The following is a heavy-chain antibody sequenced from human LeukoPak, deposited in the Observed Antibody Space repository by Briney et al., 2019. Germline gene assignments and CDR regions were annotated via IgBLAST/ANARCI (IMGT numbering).Heavy chain of an antibody. V-gene: IGHV4-38-2*01. CDR1: GFTFSNNW. Sequence: GSLRLSCAASGFTFSNNWMHWVRQAPGKGLEWIGSIYHSGSTYYNPSLKSRVTISVDTSKNQFSLKLSSVTAADTAVYYCARLLDYYDSSGYYYFDYWGQGTLVTVSS. D-gene: IGHD3-22*01. CDR3: ARLLDYYDSSGYYYFDY. CDR2: IYHSGST. J-gene: IGHJ4*02.